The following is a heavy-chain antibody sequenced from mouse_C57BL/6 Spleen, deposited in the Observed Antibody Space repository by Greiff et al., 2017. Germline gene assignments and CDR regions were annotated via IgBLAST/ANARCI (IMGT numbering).Heavy chain of an antibody. CDR1: GFTFSSYG. J-gene: IGHJ2*01. V-gene: IGHV5-6*01. D-gene: IGHD2-1*01. Sequence: EVQVVESGGDLVKPGGSLKLSCAASGFTFSSYGMSWVRQTPDKRLEWVATISSGGSYTYYPDSVKGRFTISRDNAKNTLYLQMSSLKSEDTAMYYCARHDYGNSIDYWGQGTTLTVSS. CDR3: ARHDYGNSIDY. CDR2: ISSGGSYT.